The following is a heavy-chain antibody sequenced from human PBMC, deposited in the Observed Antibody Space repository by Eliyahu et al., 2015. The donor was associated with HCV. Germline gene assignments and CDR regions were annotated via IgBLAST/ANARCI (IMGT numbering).Heavy chain of an antibody. V-gene: IGHV3-30-3*01. CDR1: GFXFRSYP. CDR2: IVNDGSNK. CDR3: ARDRSITSWPDALDV. J-gene: IGHJ3*01. Sequence: QVQLEQSGGGVVQPGRSLRLSCAXSGFXFRSYPMHWVRQAPGTGRGWVATIVNDGSNKYLADSVKGRFTISRDNSKNTVYLEMNSLRPEDTAVYYCARDRSITSWPDALDVWGQGTMVTVS. D-gene: IGHD2-2*01.